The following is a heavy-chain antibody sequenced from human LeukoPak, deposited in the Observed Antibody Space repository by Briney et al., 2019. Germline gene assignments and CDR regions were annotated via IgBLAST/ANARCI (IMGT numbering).Heavy chain of an antibody. CDR3: ARRGYYDSSGYDY. CDR1: GFTFSNYA. Sequence: GGSLRLSCAASGFTFSNYAMNWVRQAPGKGLEWVSSISGSSTDIYYADSVRGRFTISRDNAKNSLYLQINSLRAEDTAIYYCARRGYYDSSGYDYWGQGTLVTVSS. D-gene: IGHD3-22*01. CDR2: ISGSSTDI. J-gene: IGHJ4*02. V-gene: IGHV3-21*01.